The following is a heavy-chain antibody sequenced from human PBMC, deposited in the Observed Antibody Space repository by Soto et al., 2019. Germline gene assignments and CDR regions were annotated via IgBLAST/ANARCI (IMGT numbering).Heavy chain of an antibody. V-gene: IGHV3-20*01. D-gene: IGHD2-15*01. CDR3: ARRSGYCSGGSCYWYFDL. Sequence: GGSLRLSCAASGFTFDDYGMSWVRQAPGKGLEWVSGINWNGGSTGYADSVKGRFTISRDNAKNSLYLQMNSLRAEDTALYHCARRSGYCSGGSCYWYFDLWGRGTLVTVSS. J-gene: IGHJ2*01. CDR2: INWNGGST. CDR1: GFTFDDYG.